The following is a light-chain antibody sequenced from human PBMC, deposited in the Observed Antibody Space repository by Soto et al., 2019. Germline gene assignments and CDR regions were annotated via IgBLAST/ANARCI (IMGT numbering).Light chain of an antibody. CDR1: RSDVGGYNY. J-gene: IGLJ1*01. V-gene: IGLV2-14*01. CDR2: EVS. Sequence: QSDLTHPASVTGSPGQSIAFSCTGTRSDVGGYNYVSWYQQHPGKAPKLMIYEVSNRPSGVSSRFSGSKSGTSASLAISGLQAEYHADYSCAAWVDALNGYVFVPGTKLPVL. CDR3: AAWVDALNGYV.